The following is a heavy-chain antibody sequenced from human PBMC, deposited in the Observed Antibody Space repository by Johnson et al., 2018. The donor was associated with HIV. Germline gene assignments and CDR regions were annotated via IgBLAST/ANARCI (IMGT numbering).Heavy chain of an antibody. CDR3: ARARSIVVVPAAIGSYAFDI. V-gene: IGHV3-7*01. Sequence: VDSVRGRFTISRDNAKNSLYLQMNNLRDEDTAVYYYARARSIVVVPAAIGSYAFDIWGQGTMVTVSS. D-gene: IGHD2-2*01. J-gene: IGHJ3*02.